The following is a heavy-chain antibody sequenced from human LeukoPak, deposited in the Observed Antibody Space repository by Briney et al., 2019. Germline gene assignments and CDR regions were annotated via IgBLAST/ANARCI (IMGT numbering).Heavy chain of an antibody. Sequence: SETLSLTCTVSGDSITNYFWSWIRQPPGKGLEWIGYIYYTGRTNYKPSLRSRGTISVDTTTNQFSLRLRSLTAADTAVYYCARGRVAYSTYYFDYWGQGTLVTVSS. J-gene: IGHJ4*02. CDR3: ARGRVAYSTYYFDY. D-gene: IGHD2-15*01. CDR2: IYYTGRT. CDR1: GDSITNYF. V-gene: IGHV4-59*01.